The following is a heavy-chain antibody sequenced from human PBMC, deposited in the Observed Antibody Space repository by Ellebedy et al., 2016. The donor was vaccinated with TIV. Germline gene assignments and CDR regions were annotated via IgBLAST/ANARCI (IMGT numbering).Heavy chain of an antibody. J-gene: IGHJ4*02. CDR1: GFTFSTYC. D-gene: IGHD1-26*01. CDR2: LGQDGTGK. CDR3: ARDRDCGSYYDY. Sequence: GESLKISCAASGFTFSTYCMTWVRQAPGKGLEWVANLGQDGTGKYYVDSVGARFTISRDNAKNSLYLQMNSLRVEDTAVYYCARDRDCGSYYDYWGQGTLVTVSS. V-gene: IGHV3-7*01.